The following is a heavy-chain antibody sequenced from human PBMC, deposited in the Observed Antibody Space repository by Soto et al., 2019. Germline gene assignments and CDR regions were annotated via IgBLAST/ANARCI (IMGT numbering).Heavy chain of an antibody. V-gene: IGHV4-59*08. J-gene: IGHJ6*03. CDR1: GGSISGFY. CDR3: ARQTPNYYYYIDV. CDR2: IYYSGGT. Sequence: SETLSLTCTLSGGSISGFYWSWIRQPPGKGLEWIGFIYYSGGTNYNPSLKSRVTISLDTSKNQFSLRLNSVTVADTAVYSCARQTPNYYYYIDVWGKGTTVTVSS.